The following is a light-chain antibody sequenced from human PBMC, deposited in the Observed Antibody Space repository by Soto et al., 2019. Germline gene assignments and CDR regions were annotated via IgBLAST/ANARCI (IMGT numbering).Light chain of an antibody. CDR2: YNN. J-gene: IGLJ1*01. Sequence: QSLLTQPPSSSGTAGQVVTISCSGGDSNIGSNSVYWYQHLPRMAPKLLIYYNNQRPSGVPDRFSGSRSGTSASLAIVGLRSEDEAVYYCAAWDASLSACVFGNGTKVT. CDR1: DSNIGSNS. CDR3: AAWDASLSACV. V-gene: IGLV1-47*02.